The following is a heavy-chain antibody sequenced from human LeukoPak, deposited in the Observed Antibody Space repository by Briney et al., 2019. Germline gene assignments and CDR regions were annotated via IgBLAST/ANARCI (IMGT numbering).Heavy chain of an antibody. CDR1: GGSFSGYY. V-gene: IGHV4-34*01. J-gene: IGHJ4*02. CDR3: ARGSSWFPFDY. Sequence: SETLSPTCAVYGGSFSGYYWSWIRQPPGKGLEWIGEINHSGSTNYNPSLKSRVTISVDTSKNQFSLKLSSVTAADTAVYYCARGSSWFPFDYWGQGALVTVSS. CDR2: INHSGST. D-gene: IGHD6-13*01.